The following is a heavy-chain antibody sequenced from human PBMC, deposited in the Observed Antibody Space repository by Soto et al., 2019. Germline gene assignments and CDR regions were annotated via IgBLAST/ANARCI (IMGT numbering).Heavy chain of an antibody. Sequence: VGSLRLSCAASGFTFSDYYLSWIRQAPGKGLEWVSYISSSGSTIYYADTVKGRFTISRDNAKNSLYLQMNSLRAEDTAVYYCARTYYDFWSGSSPGYMDVWGKGT. J-gene: IGHJ6*03. V-gene: IGHV3-11*01. CDR2: ISSSGSTI. D-gene: IGHD3-3*01. CDR1: GFTFSDYY. CDR3: ARTYYDFWSGSSPGYMDV.